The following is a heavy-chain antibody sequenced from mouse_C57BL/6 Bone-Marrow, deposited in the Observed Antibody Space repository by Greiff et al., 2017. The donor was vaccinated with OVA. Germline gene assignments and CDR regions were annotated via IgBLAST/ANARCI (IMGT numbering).Heavy chain of an antibody. CDR1: GYTFTDYY. V-gene: IGHV1-26*01. D-gene: IGHD1-2*01. CDR2: INPNNGGT. CDR3: ASRDHYYGPWYFDV. Sequence: EVQLQQSGPELVKPGASVKISCKASGYTFTDYYMNWVKQSHGKSLEWIGDINPNNGGTSYNQKFKGKATLTVDKSSSTAYMELRSLTSEDSAVYYCASRDHYYGPWYFDVWGTGTTVTVSS. J-gene: IGHJ1*03.